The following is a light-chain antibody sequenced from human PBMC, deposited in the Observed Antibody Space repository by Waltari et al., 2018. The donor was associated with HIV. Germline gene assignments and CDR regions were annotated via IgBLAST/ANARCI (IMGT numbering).Light chain of an antibody. J-gene: IGLJ2*01. CDR1: SSDIGAYNY. CDR3: SSYTRRNTLV. CDR2: DVT. V-gene: IGLV2-14*03. Sequence: QSALTQPASVSASPGQSITISCTGTSSDIGAYNYVSWYHQHAGQAPRVMIFDVTMLPPGLSTRLAGSKSGHTASLFISGLQTGDEAHYYCSSYTRRNTLVVGGGTKVTVL.